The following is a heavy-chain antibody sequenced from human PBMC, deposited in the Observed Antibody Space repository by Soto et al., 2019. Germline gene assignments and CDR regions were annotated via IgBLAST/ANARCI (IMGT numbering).Heavy chain of an antibody. Sequence: SETLSLTCTVSRGSVSSGSFYWAWIRQPPGKGLEWIGSIYYGGSTHYNPSLKSRVSISVDTSKNQFSLKLTSVTAADTAVYYCVRYRMGEIRYVDLSPRKYYYGMDVWCPAATVTLSS. CDR1: RGSVSSGSFY. J-gene: IGHJ6*02. D-gene: IGHD3-9*01. CDR3: VRYRMGEIRYVDLSPRKYYYGMDV. CDR2: IYYGGST. V-gene: IGHV4-39*01.